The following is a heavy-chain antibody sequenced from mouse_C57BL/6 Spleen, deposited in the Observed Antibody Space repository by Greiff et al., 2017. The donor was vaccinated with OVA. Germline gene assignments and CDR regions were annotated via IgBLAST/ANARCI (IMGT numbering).Heavy chain of an antibody. Sequence: QVQLQQSGAELARPGASVKMSCKASGYTFTSYTMHWVKQRPGQGLEWIGYINPSSGYTKYNQKFKDKATLTADKSSSTAYMQLSSLTSEDSAVYYCARKTTVVATRWYFDVWGTGTTVTVSS. D-gene: IGHD1-1*01. CDR1: GYTFTSYT. J-gene: IGHJ1*03. V-gene: IGHV1-4*01. CDR3: ARKTTVVATRWYFDV. CDR2: INPSSGYT.